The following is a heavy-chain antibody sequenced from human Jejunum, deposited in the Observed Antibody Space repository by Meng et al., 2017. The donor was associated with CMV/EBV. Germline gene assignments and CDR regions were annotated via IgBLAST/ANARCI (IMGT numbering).Heavy chain of an antibody. CDR2: ISGYNGNK. J-gene: IGHJ6*02. Sequence: NYGISWVRQAPGQGLEWMGWISGYNGNKNYAPKVQGRVTITKDTSTTTVYMELRSLTSDDTAVYYCARDRVASTGAHFYSYGMDVWGQGTTVTVSS. V-gene: IGHV1-18*01. CDR1: NYG. D-gene: IGHD3-3*02. CDR3: ARDRVASTGAHFYSYGMDV.